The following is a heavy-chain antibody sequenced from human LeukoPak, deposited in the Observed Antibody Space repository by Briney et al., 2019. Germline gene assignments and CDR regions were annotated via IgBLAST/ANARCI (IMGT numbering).Heavy chain of an antibody. J-gene: IGHJ3*02. CDR1: GGSISSYY. Sequence: ASETLSLTCTVSGGSISSYYWSWIRQPPGKGLEWIGYIYYSGSTNYNPSLKSRVTISVDTSKNQFSLKLSSVTAADTAVYYCAREPGYCSGGSCFDAFDIWGQGTMVTVSS. D-gene: IGHD2-15*01. CDR2: IYYSGST. CDR3: AREPGYCSGGSCFDAFDI. V-gene: IGHV4-59*01.